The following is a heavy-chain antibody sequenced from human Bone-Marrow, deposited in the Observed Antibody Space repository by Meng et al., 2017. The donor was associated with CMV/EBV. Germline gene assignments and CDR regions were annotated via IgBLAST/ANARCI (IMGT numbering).Heavy chain of an antibody. Sequence: GESLKISCAASGFTFSSYGMHWVRQAPGKGLEWVAVIWYDGSDKYYADSVKGRFTISRDNSQNTLYLQMNSLRAEDTAVYYCARIGDSSSSLDYWGQGTLVTVSS. CDR1: GFTFSSYG. D-gene: IGHD6-13*01. V-gene: IGHV3-33*01. J-gene: IGHJ4*02. CDR3: ARIGDSSSSLDY. CDR2: IWYDGSDK.